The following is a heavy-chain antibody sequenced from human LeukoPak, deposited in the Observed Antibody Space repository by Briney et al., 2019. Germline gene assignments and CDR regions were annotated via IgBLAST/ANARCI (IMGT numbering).Heavy chain of an antibody. D-gene: IGHD2-15*01. CDR2: ISAYNGNT. CDR3: ARDCSGGSCLLRVY. Sequence: ASVKVSCKASGGTFSSYAISWVRQAPGQGLEWMGWISAYNGNTNYAQKLQGRVTMTTDTSTSTAYMELRSLRSDDTAVYYCARDCSGGSCLLRVYWGQGTLVTVSS. J-gene: IGHJ4*02. CDR1: GGTFSSYA. V-gene: IGHV1-18*01.